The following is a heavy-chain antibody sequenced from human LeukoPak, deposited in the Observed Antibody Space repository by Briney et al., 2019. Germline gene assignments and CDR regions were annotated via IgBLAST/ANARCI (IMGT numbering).Heavy chain of an antibody. CDR1: GGSISSSSYY. Sequence: SETLSLTCTVSGGSISSSSYYWGWIRQPPGKGLGWIGSIYYSGSTYYNPSLKSRVTISIDTSKNQFSLKLSSVTAADTAVYYCAREAYCGGDCYSGFDYWGQGTLVTVSS. D-gene: IGHD2-21*02. J-gene: IGHJ4*02. V-gene: IGHV4-39*07. CDR3: AREAYCGGDCYSGFDY. CDR2: IYYSGST.